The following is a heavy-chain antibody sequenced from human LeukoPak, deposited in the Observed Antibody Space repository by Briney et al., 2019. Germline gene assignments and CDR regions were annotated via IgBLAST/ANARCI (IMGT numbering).Heavy chain of an antibody. CDR1: GFTFSSYA. J-gene: IGHJ4*02. CDR2: ISYDGSNK. D-gene: IGHD7-27*01. Sequence: PGGSLRLSCAASGFTFSSYAMHWVRQVPGKGLEWVAVISYDGSNKYYADSVKGRFTISRDNAKNSLYLQMNSLRTEDTAVYYCVRDGSSWGNFDYWGQGTLVSVSS. V-gene: IGHV3-30*14. CDR3: VRDGSSWGNFDY.